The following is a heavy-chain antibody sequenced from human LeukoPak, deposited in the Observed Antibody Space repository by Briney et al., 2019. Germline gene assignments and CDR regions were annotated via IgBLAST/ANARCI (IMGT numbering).Heavy chain of an antibody. V-gene: IGHV1-69*02. Sequence: XKAXXGTXXXYTISWVRQAPGQGLEWMGRIIPILGIANYAQKFQGRVTITADKSTSTAYMELSSLRSEDTAVYYCAHQLLEGCSDPWGQGTLVTVSS. D-gene: IGHD2-2*01. CDR2: IIPILGIA. CDR3: AHQLLEGCSDP. CDR1: XGTXXXYT. J-gene: IGHJ5*02.